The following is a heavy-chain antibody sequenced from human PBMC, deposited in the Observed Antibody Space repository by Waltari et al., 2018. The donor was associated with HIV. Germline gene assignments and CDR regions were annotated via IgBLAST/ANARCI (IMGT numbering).Heavy chain of an antibody. CDR3: AKDRAIGTLDH. CDR2: IWSDGSFQ. D-gene: IGHD1-26*01. CDR1: GFNFKEFD. Sequence: VRLVESGGGWVQPGKYLRLSCSESGFNFKEFDMHWVRQAPGNGLEWLVLIWSDGSFQYYTDSVKGRFTISRDNFDNTLYLQMNSLRPEDTGIYYCAKDRAIGTLDHWGQGTLVTVSS. V-gene: IGHV3-33*06. J-gene: IGHJ4*02.